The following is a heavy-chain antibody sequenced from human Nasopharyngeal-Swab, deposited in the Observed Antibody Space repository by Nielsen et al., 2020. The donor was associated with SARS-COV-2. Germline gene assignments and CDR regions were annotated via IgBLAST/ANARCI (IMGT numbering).Heavy chain of an antibody. D-gene: IGHD4-17*01. CDR2: IGTAGDT. CDR3: ARARTVTTAPYYFDY. V-gene: IGHV3-13*01. J-gene: IGHJ4*02. CDR1: GFTFSSYD. Sequence: GGSLRLSCAASGFTFSSYDMHWVRQVTGEGLEWVSAIGTAGDTYYPGSVKGRFTISRENAKNSLYLQMNSLRAEDTAVYYCARARTVTTAPYYFDYWGQGTLVTVSS.